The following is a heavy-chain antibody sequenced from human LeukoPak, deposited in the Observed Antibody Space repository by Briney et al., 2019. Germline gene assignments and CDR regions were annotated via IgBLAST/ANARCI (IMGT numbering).Heavy chain of an antibody. CDR3: AREGYCSSTSCYVPSWFDP. J-gene: IGHJ5*02. D-gene: IGHD2-2*01. CDR2: ISSSSSYI. CDR1: GFTFSSYS. Sequence: GGSLRLSCAAYGFTFSSYSMNWVRQAPGKGLEWVSSISSSSSYIYYADSVKGRFTISRDNAKNSLYLQMNSLRAEDTAVYYCAREGYCSSTSCYVPSWFDPWGQGTLVTVSS. V-gene: IGHV3-21*01.